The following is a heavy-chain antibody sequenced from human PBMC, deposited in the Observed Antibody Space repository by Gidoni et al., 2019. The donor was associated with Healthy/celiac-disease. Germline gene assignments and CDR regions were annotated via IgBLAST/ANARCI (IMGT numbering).Heavy chain of an antibody. J-gene: IGHJ4*02. V-gene: IGHV3-13*01. CDR3: ARSRIGSSWDFDY. D-gene: IGHD6-13*01. CDR1: GFTFSSYD. CDR2: IGTAGDT. Sequence: EVQLVESGGGVVQPGGSLRLSCAASGFTFSSYDMHWVRQATGKGLEWVSAIGTAGDTYYPGSVKGRFTISRENAKNSLYLQMISLRAGDTAVYYCARSRIGSSWDFDYWGQGTLVTVSS.